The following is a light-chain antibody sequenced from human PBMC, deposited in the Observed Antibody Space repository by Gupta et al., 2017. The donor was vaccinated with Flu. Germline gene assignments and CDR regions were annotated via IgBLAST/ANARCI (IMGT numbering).Light chain of an antibody. CDR2: EVN. CDR1: ISDVGGYDY. CDR3: SSYTSSNTLHV. Sequence: QSALTQPASVSGSPGQSITISCTGTISDVGGYDYVFWYQQHPGKAPKLMIYEVNDRPSGVANRFSGSKSGNTASLTIAGFQAEDEADYYCSSYTSSNTLHVFGTGTRVTVL. V-gene: IGLV2-14*03. J-gene: IGLJ1*01.